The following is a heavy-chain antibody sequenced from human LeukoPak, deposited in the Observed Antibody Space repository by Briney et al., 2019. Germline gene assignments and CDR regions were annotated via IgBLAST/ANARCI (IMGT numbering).Heavy chain of an antibody. CDR1: GGSISSSSYY. V-gene: IGHV4-39*01. CDR3: SSSGIVVVTATDY. Sequence: PSETLSLTCTVSGGSISSSSYYWGWIRQPPGKGLEWIGSIYYSGSTYYNPSLKSRVTISVDTSKNQFSLRLSSVTAADTAVYYCSSSGIVVVTATDYWGQGTLVTVSS. D-gene: IGHD2-21*02. J-gene: IGHJ4*02. CDR2: IYYSGST.